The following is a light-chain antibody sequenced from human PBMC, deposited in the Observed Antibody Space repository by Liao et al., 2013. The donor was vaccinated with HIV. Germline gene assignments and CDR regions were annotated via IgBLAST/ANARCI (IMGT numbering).Light chain of an antibody. V-gene: IGLV3-21*04. CDR1: NIGSKS. J-gene: IGLJ2*01. Sequence: SYELTQPPSVSVAPGKTARITCGGNNIGSKSVHWYQQKPGQAPVLVIYYDSDRPSGIPERFSGSNSGNTATLTISRVEAGDEAGYYCQVWDSSSDNPYVVFGGGTKLTVL. CDR3: QVWDSSSDNPYVV. CDR2: YDS.